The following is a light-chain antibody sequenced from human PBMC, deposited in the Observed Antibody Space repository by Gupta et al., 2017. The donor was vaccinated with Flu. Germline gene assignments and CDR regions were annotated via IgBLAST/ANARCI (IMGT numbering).Light chain of an antibody. CDR1: QGVSSN. Sequence: EIVMTQSPATLSVSPGERATLSCRASQGVSSNLAWYQQKPGQAPSLLISGASTTATGIPARFSGSGSGTEFTLTISSLQSEDLAVYYCQQYYKWPFTFGGGTKVEIK. J-gene: IGKJ4*01. CDR3: QQYYKWPFT. CDR2: GAS. V-gene: IGKV3-15*01.